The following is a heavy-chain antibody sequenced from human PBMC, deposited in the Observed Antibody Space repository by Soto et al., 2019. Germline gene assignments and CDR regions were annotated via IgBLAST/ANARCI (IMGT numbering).Heavy chain of an antibody. CDR3: AREDRDRATGLVPAAIDGTDV. J-gene: IGHJ6*02. V-gene: IGHV1-69*13. CDR2: IIPIFGIP. CDR1: GGTFSRYS. D-gene: IGHD2-2*01. Sequence: SVKVSCKASGGTFSRYSITWVRQAPGHGLEWIGRIIPIFGIPTYAQKFQGRVTITADESTSTAYMELSSLRSDDTAVYYCAREDRDRATGLVPAAIDGTDVWGQ.